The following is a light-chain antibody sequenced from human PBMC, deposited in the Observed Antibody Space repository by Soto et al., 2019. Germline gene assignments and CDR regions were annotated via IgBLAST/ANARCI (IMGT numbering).Light chain of an antibody. CDR3: QKCDYLPI. Sequence: DIQMTQSPSSLSASVGDRVTITCQASHDITSYLNWYQHKPGKAPQLLIYDASILEAVVPSRFIGSGSGTDFTFTSRSLQPEDVATYYCQKCDYLPIFGPGTTVDFK. CDR2: DAS. V-gene: IGKV1-33*01. CDR1: HDITSY. J-gene: IGKJ3*01.